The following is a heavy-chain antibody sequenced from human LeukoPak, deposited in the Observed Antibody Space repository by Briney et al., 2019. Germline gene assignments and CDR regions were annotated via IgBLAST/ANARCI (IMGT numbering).Heavy chain of an antibody. CDR2: IYYSGST. CDR1: GGSISSSSYY. V-gene: IGHV4-39*07. Sequence: SETLSLTCTVSGGSISSSSYYWGWIRQPPGKGLEWIGRIYYSGSTYYNPSLKSRVTISVDMSKSQFSLRLTSVTAADTAVYYCARKNDFDIWGQGTLVTVSS. D-gene: IGHD2/OR15-2a*01. CDR3: ARKNDFDI. J-gene: IGHJ3*02.